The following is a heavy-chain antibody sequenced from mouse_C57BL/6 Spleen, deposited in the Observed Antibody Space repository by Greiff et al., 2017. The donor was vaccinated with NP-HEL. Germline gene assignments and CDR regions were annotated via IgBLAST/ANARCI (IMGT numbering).Heavy chain of an antibody. CDR2: IYPGDGDT. J-gene: IGHJ4*01. Sequence: VKLMESGPELVKPGASVKISCKASGYAFSSSWMNWVKQRPGKGLEWIGRIYPGDGDTNYNGKFKGKATLTADKSSSTAYMQLSSLTSEDSAVYFCARRYDYDDAMDYWGQGTSVTVSS. CDR1: GYAFSSSW. D-gene: IGHD2-4*01. CDR3: ARRYDYDDAMDY. V-gene: IGHV1-82*01.